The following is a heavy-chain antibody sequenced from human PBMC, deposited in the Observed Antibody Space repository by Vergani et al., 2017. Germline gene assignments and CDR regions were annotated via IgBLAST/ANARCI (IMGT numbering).Heavy chain of an antibody. CDR2: IIPILGIA. Sequence: QVQLVQSGAEVKKPGSSVKVSCKASGGTFSSYAISWVRQAPGQGLEWMGRIIPILGIANYAQKFQGRVTITADKSTSTAYMELNSLRAEDTAVYYCAKGGIVLMVYATDAFDIWGQGTMVTVSS. CDR1: GGTFSSYA. D-gene: IGHD2-8*01. CDR3: AKGGIVLMVYATDAFDI. J-gene: IGHJ3*02. V-gene: IGHV1-69*04.